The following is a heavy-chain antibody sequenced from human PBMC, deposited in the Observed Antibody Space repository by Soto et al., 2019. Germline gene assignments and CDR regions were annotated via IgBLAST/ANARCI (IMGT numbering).Heavy chain of an antibody. CDR1: GFTFSVFA. CDR3: AKDRGTEDYGVNAVDI. J-gene: IGHJ3*02. V-gene: IGHV3-23*01. Sequence: EVQLLESGGGLVQPGGSLRLSCAASGFTFSVFAMSWVRQAPGKGLELVSTISGRGENTYYADSVKGRFTISRDNSKNTLNLQMNSLRGEDTAVYYCAKDRGTEDYGVNAVDIWGQGTMVTVAS. D-gene: IGHD4-17*01. CDR2: ISGRGENT.